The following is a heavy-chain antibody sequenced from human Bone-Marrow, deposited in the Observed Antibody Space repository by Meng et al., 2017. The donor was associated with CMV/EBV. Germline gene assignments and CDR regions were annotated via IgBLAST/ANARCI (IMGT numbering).Heavy chain of an antibody. Sequence: ASVKVSCKASGYTFTGYYMHWVRQAPGQGLEWMGWINPNSGGTNYAQKFQGRVTMTRDTSISTAYMELSRLRSDDTAVYYCARVRGMVGQLVAFDYWGQGPLVTGSS. D-gene: IGHD6-6*01. CDR3: ARVRGMVGQLVAFDY. J-gene: IGHJ4*02. CDR1: GYTFTGYY. V-gene: IGHV1-2*02. CDR2: INPNSGGT.